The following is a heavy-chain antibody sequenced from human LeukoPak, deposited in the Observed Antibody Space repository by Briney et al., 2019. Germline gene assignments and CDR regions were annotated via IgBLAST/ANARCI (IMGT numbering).Heavy chain of an antibody. J-gene: IGHJ4*02. D-gene: IGHD3-10*01. V-gene: IGHV1-8*01. CDR1: GYTFTSYD. CDR3: AREGFHGRELFPTFDY. Sequence: ASVKVSCKASGYTFTSYDINRVRKATGQGLEWIGWMNPNSGNTGYAQKFQGRVTMTRDTSTSTVYMELSSLRSEDTAVYYCAREGFHGRELFPTFDYWGQGTLVTVSS. CDR2: MNPNSGNT.